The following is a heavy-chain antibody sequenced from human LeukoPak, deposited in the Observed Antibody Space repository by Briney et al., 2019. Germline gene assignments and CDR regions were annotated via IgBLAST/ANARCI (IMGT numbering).Heavy chain of an antibody. J-gene: IGHJ4*02. CDR1: GFTFSIYV. V-gene: IGHV3-23*01. CDR2: ITAPGAGT. Sequence: PGGSLRLSSVASGFTFSIYVMSWVRQAPGKGLEWVSSITAPGAGTYYADSVKGRFTISRDNSKNTLYLQMTSLSADDTALYYCAKDGSGSRYGDYDYWGQGTLVTVSS. D-gene: IGHD4-17*01. CDR3: AKDGSGSRYGDYDY.